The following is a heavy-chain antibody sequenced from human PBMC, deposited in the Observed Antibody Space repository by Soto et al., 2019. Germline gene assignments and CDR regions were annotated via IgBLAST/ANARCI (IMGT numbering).Heavy chain of an antibody. CDR1: GGSISSYY. J-gene: IGHJ4*02. CDR2: IYYSGST. CDR3: ARAALPATAPFDY. D-gene: IGHD2-2*01. Sequence: SETLSLTCIVSGGSISSYYWSWIRQPPGKGLEWIGYIYYSGSTNYNPSLKSRVTISVDTSKNQFSLKLSSVTAADTAVYYCARAALPATAPFDYWGQGTLVTVS. V-gene: IGHV4-59*01.